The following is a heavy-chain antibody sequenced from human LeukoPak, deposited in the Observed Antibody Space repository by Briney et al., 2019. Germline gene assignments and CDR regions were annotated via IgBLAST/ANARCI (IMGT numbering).Heavy chain of an antibody. CDR1: GGSFSGYY. V-gene: IGHV4-34*01. D-gene: IGHD4-17*01. J-gene: IGHJ4*02. CDR3: ARGGGTVTKRRSNDY. CDR2: INHSGST. Sequence: SETLSLTCAVYGGSFSGYYWSWIRQPPGKGLEWIGEINHSGSTNYNPSLKSRVTISVDTSKNQFSLKLSSVTAADTAVYYCARGGGTVTKRRSNDYWGQGTLVTVSS.